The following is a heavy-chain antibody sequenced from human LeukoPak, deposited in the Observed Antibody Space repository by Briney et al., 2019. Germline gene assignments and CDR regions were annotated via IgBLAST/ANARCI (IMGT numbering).Heavy chain of an antibody. Sequence: GGSLRLSCAASGFTFSRNAMNWVRQAPGKGLEWVAAISGNGLGTYYADSVKGRFNISRDNSRNTLYLQMNSLRIEDTAFYYCAKDADYLRTSGYLIPIDFWGQGTLVTVSS. V-gene: IGHV3-23*01. CDR1: GFTFSRNA. J-gene: IGHJ4*02. D-gene: IGHD3-22*01. CDR2: ISGNGLGT. CDR3: AKDADYLRTSGYLIPIDF.